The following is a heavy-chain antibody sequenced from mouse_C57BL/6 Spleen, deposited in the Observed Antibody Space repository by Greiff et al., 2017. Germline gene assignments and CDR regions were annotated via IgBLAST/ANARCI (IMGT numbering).Heavy chain of an antibody. J-gene: IGHJ2*01. CDR3: ARDREYYGSSYEKYFDY. V-gene: IGHV5-4*01. Sequence: EVQRVESGGGLVKPGGSLKLSCAASGFTFSSYAMSWVRQTPEKRLEWVATISDGGSYTYYPDNVKGRFTISRDNAKNNLYLQMSHLKAEDTAMYYCARDREYYGSSYEKYFDYWGQGTTLTVSS. CDR2: ISDGGSYT. D-gene: IGHD1-1*01. CDR1: GFTFSSYA.